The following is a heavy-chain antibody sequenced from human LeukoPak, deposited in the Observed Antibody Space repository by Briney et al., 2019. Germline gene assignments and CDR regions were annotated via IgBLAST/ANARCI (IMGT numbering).Heavy chain of an antibody. J-gene: IGHJ4*02. D-gene: IGHD3-3*01. CDR3: ADYGVSGVRNNFY. Sequence: GGSLTLSCSPSGLAFSSSAMSCVRHPPGKGREWVSSISVASNTFYADSVKGRYTISRDNSRNTVYLQMTSLRADDTAVYYCADYGVSGVRNNFYWGQGTLVTVSS. CDR1: GLAFSSSA. V-gene: IGHV3-23*01. CDR2: ISVASNT.